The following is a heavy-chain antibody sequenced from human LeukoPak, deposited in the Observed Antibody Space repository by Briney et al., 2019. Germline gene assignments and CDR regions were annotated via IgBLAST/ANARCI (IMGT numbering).Heavy chain of an antibody. D-gene: IGHD6-13*01. J-gene: IGHJ4*02. Sequence: ASVKVSCKASGYTFTSYDINWVRQATGQGLEWMGWMNPNSGNTGYAQKFQGRVTITRNTSITTAYMELSSLRSEDTAVYYCARDSGSWYTEVYDYWGQGTLVTVSS. V-gene: IGHV1-8*03. CDR2: MNPNSGNT. CDR3: ARDSGSWYTEVYDY. CDR1: GYTFTSYD.